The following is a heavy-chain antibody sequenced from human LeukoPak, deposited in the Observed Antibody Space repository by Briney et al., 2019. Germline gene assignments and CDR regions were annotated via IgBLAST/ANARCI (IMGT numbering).Heavy chain of an antibody. CDR2: IYHSGST. CDR3: AKGPYYYYYMDV. CDR1: GGSISSGGYY. V-gene: IGHV4-30-2*03. J-gene: IGHJ6*03. Sequence: SETLSLTCTVSGGSISSGGYYWSWIRQPPGKGLEWIGYIYHSGSTYYNPSLKSRVTISVDTSKNQFSLKLSSVTAADTAVYYCAKGPYYYYYMDVWGKGTTVTVSS.